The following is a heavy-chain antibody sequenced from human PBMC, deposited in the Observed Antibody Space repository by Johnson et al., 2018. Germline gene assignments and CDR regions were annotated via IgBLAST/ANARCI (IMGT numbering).Heavy chain of an antibody. CDR2: ISYDGSNK. J-gene: IGHJ3*02. V-gene: IGHV3-30-3*01. Sequence: ASGFTFSSYAMHWVRQAPCKGLEWVAVISYDGSNKYYADSVKGRFTISRDNSKDTLYLQMNSLRAEDTAVYYCARDSCAYSSSCQKVAFDIWGQGTMVTVSS. D-gene: IGHD6-13*01. CDR1: GFTFSSYA. CDR3: ARDSCAYSSSCQKVAFDI.